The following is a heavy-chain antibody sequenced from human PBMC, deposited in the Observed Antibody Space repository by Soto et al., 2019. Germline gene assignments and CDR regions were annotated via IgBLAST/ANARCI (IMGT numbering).Heavy chain of an antibody. V-gene: IGHV4-59*01. CDR2: IYYSGST. CDR3: GREDFYNGIDV. CDR1: GGSISSYY. J-gene: IGHJ6*02. Sequence: PSETLSLTCTVSGGSISSYYWSWIRQPPGKGLEWIGYIYYSGSTNYNPSLKSRVTISVDTSNNQFSLKLSSVTAADTAVYYCGREDFYNGIDVWGQGTTVTVSS.